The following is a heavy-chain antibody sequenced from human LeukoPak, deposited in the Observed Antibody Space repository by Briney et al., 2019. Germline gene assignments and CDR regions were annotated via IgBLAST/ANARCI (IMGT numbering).Heavy chain of an antibody. CDR3: AILSGLYGSGSYLKEGDHNWFDP. CDR1: GYTFTGYY. D-gene: IGHD3-10*01. V-gene: IGHV1-2*02. Sequence: ASVKVSCKASGYTFTGYYMHWVRQAPGQGLEWMGWINPNSGGTNYAQKFQGRVTMTRDTSISTAYMELSRLRSDDTAVYYCAILSGLYGSGSYLKEGDHNWFDPWGQGTLVTVSS. J-gene: IGHJ5*02. CDR2: INPNSGGT.